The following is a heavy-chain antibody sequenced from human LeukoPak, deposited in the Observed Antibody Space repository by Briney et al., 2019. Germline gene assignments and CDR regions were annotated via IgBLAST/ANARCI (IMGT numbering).Heavy chain of an antibody. D-gene: IGHD4-17*01. CDR3: ASHGDYTDY. CDR1: GFTFSSYS. CDR2: ISSSSSYI. J-gene: IGHJ4*02. V-gene: IGHV3-21*01. Sequence: GGSLRLSCAASGFTFSSYSMNWVRQAPGKGLEWVSSISSSSSYIYYADTVKGRFTISRDNAKNSLYLQMHSLRAEDTAVYYCASHGDYTDYWGQGTLVTVSS.